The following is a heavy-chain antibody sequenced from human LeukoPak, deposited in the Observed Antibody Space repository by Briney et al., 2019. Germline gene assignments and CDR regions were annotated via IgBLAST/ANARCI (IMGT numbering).Heavy chain of an antibody. CDR3: ARERGYSGYDPDAFDI. Sequence: SETLSLTCTVSGGSISSYYWSWIRQPPGKGLEWIGYIYYSGSTNYNPSLKSRVTISVDTSKNQFSLKLSSVTAADTAVYYCARERGYSGYDPDAFDIWGQGTMVTVSS. V-gene: IGHV4-59*01. CDR1: GGSISSYY. J-gene: IGHJ3*02. D-gene: IGHD5-12*01. CDR2: IYYSGST.